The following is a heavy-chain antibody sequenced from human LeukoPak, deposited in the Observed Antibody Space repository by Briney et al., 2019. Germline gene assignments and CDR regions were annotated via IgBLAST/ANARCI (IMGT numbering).Heavy chain of an antibody. CDR2: IYYSGST. V-gene: IGHV4-39*07. Sequence: PSETLSLTCTVSGGSISSGDYYWGWIRQPPGKGLEWIGSIYYSGSTYYNPSLKSRVTTSVDTSKNQFSLKLSSVTAADTAVYYCAREGRVVPAAIPYYYYMDVWGKGTTVTVSS. D-gene: IGHD2-2*02. J-gene: IGHJ6*03. CDR3: AREGRVVPAAIPYYYYMDV. CDR1: GGSISSGDYY.